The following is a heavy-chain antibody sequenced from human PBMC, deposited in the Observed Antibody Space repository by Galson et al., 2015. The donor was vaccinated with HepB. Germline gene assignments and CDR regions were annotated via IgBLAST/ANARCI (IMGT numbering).Heavy chain of an antibody. D-gene: IGHD6-19*01. J-gene: IGHJ6*02. CDR2: ISYDGSNK. CDR1: GFTFSSYG. V-gene: IGHV3-30*18. CDR3: AKDDTSSGWYVLAYYYYGMDV. Sequence: SLRLSCAASGFTFSSYGMHWVRQAPGKGLEWVAVISYDGSNKYYADSVKGRFTISRDNSKNTLYLQMNSLRAEDTAVYYCAKDDTSSGWYVLAYYYYGMDVWGQGTTVTVSS.